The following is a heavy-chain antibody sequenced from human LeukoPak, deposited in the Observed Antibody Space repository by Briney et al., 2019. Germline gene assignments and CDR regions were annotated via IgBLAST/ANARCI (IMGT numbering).Heavy chain of an antibody. D-gene: IGHD2-2*01. CDR1: GFTFSSYA. Sequence: PGGSLRLSCAASGFTFSSYAMSWVRQAPGQGLEWVSAISGSGGSTYYADSVKGRFTISRDNSKNTLYLQMNSLRAEDTAVYYCAKALYCSSTSCYAGPTSFDYWGQGTLVTVSS. CDR3: AKALYCSSTSCYAGPTSFDY. J-gene: IGHJ4*02. CDR2: ISGSGGST. V-gene: IGHV3-23*01.